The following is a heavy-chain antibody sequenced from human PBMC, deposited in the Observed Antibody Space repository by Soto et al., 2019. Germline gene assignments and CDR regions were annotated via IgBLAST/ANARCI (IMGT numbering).Heavy chain of an antibody. V-gene: IGHV3-48*01. Sequence: EVQLVESGGGLVQPGGSLRLSCAASGFIFSSSNMNWVRQAPGKGLEWVSYISNSSTTTYYADSVKGRFTISRDNAKNSLYLQMNSLRAEDRAIYYCARCGHGDTPMVGGHCRYYFDSWGQGTLVTVSS. CDR1: GFIFSSSN. D-gene: IGHD5-18*01. CDR3: ARCGHGDTPMVGGHCRYYFDS. CDR2: ISNSSTTT. J-gene: IGHJ4*02.